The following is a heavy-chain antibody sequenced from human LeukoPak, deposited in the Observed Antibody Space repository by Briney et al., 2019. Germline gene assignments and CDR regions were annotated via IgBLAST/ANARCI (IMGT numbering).Heavy chain of an antibody. CDR3: AKPNGSGSYYVSWFDP. D-gene: IGHD3-10*01. CDR2: ISYDGSNK. CDR1: GFTFSSYG. J-gene: IGHJ5*02. Sequence: GRSLRLSCAASGFTFSSYGMHWVRQAPGKGLEWVAVISYDGSNKYYADSVKGRFTISRDNSKNTLYLQMNSLRAEDTAVYYCAKPNGSGSYYVSWFDPWGQGTLVTVSS. V-gene: IGHV3-30*18.